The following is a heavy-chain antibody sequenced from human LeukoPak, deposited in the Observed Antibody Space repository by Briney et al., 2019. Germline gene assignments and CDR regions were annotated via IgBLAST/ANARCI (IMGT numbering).Heavy chain of an antibody. Sequence: ASVKVSCKASGYTFTAYYTHWVRQAPGHGLEWMGWIIPNSGGTSYAQKFQGRVTMTRDTSINTAYMELSSLRSDDTAIYSCARVSCAGTNCYHGGFDYWGQGTLVTVSS. D-gene: IGHD2-2*01. CDR3: ARVSCAGTNCYHGGFDY. V-gene: IGHV1-2*02. J-gene: IGHJ4*02. CDR2: IIPNSGGT. CDR1: GYTFTAYY.